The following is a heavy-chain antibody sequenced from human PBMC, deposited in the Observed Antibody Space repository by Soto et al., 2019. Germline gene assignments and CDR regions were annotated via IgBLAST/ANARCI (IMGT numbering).Heavy chain of an antibody. V-gene: IGHV3-66*01. CDR1: GFTVSSNY. Sequence: GGSLRLSCAASGFTVSSNYMSWVRQAPGKGLEWVSVIYSGGSTYYADSVKGRFTISRDNSKNTLYLQMNSLRAEDTAVYYCARGSYATPYDFFVSGAFDIWGQGTMVTVSS. D-gene: IGHD3-3*01. CDR2: IYSGGST. CDR3: ARGSYATPYDFFVSGAFDI. J-gene: IGHJ3*02.